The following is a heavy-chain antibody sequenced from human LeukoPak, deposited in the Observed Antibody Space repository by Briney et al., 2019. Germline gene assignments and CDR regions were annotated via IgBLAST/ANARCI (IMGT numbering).Heavy chain of an antibody. CDR2: ISYDGSNK. D-gene: IGHD4-23*01. CDR1: GFTFSSYA. V-gene: IGHV3-30*01. CDR3: ATVVTEL. Sequence: PGRSLRLSCAASGFTFSSYAMHWVRQAPGKGLEWVAVISYDGSNKYYADSVKGRFTISRDNSKNTLHLQMNSLRAEDTAVYYCATVVTELWGQGTLVTVSS. J-gene: IGHJ4*02.